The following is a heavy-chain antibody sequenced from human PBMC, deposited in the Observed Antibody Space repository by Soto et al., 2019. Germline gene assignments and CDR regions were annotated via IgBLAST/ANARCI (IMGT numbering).Heavy chain of an antibody. J-gene: IGHJ4*02. V-gene: IGHV4-30-4*01. CDR2: IYYSGST. Sequence: QVQLQESGPGLVKPSQTLSLTCTVSGGSISSRGYHWSWIRQPPGKGLEWIGCIYYSGSTHYNPSLKSRVTMSLDTSTSQFSLKLSSVTAADTAVYYCARDSSSWTTGLLDYWGQGTLVTVSS. CDR3: ARDSSSWTTGLLDY. D-gene: IGHD6-13*01. CDR1: GGSISSRGYH.